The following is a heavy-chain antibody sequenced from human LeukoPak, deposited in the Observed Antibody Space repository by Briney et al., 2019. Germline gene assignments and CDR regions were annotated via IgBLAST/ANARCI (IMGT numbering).Heavy chain of an antibody. Sequence: ASVKVSCKASGYTFTGYYVHWVRQAPGQGLEWMGRINPNSGGTNYAQKFQGRVTMTRDTSISTAYMELSRLRSDDTAVYYCARDLRYYDYVWGSYRLNYWGQGTLVTVSS. V-gene: IGHV1-2*06. CDR3: ARDLRYYDYVWGSYRLNY. CDR2: INPNSGGT. D-gene: IGHD3-16*02. CDR1: GYTFTGYY. J-gene: IGHJ4*02.